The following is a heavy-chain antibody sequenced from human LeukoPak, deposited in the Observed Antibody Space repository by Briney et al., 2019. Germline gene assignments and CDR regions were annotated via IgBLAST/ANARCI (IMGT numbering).Heavy chain of an antibody. D-gene: IGHD5-24*01. V-gene: IGHV5-51*07. J-gene: IGHJ4*02. CDR1: GYNFPYYW. CDR3: ARADGYTAHFDS. Sequence: GESLKISCKGSGYNFPYYWIAWVHQMPGKGLEWMGNIYPGDSDARYSPSFQGQVTISADMSITTAYLRWNSLKASDTAIYYCARADGYTAHFDSWGQGTLVTVSS. CDR2: IYPGDSDA.